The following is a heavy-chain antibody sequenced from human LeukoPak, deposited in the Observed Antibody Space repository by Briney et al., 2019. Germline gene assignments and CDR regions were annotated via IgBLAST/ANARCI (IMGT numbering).Heavy chain of an antibody. J-gene: IGHJ4*02. CDR2: IYYSGST. V-gene: IGHV4-39*07. D-gene: IGHD3-22*01. CDR3: ARELYYYDSSGYGDY. Sequence: PSETLSLTCTVSGGSISSSSYYWGWIRQPPGKGLEWIGSIYYSGSTYYNPSLKSRVTISVDTSKNQFSLKLSSVTAADTAVYYCARELYYYDSSGYGDYWGQGTLVTVSS. CDR1: GGSISSSSYY.